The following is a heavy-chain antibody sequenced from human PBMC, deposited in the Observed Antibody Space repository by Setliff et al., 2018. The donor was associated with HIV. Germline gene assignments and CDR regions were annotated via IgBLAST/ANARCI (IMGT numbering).Heavy chain of an antibody. J-gene: IGHJ6*03. CDR3: ARARLRNYYYYMDV. Sequence: PGGSLRLSCAASGFTFSNYAMHWVRQAPGKALEYVSAISTDGDGTYYADSVKGRFTISRDNSKNTLYLQMGSLRAEDMAVYYCARARLRNYYYYMDVWAKGTTVTVSS. CDR1: GFTFSNYA. CDR2: ISTDGDGT. V-gene: IGHV3-64*02. D-gene: IGHD5-12*01.